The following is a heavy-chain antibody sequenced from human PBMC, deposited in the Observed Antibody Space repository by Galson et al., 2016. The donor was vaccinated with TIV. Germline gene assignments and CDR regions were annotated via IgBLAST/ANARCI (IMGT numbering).Heavy chain of an antibody. J-gene: IGHJ6*02. CDR1: GGTFSSFV. CDR2: ITPLFGTT. Sequence: SVKVSCKAPGGTFSSFVFNWVRQAPGQGLEWMGGITPLFGTTNYAQKFQGRVTITADDSTSTVYMELSSLGSEDTAVYYCAKDRNTAFDTYSYYYGMDVWGQGTTVTVSS. D-gene: IGHD5-18*01. V-gene: IGHV1-69*13. CDR3: AKDRNTAFDTYSYYYGMDV.